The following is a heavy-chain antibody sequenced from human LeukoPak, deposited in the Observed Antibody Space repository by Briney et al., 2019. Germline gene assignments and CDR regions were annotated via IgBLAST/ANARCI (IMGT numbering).Heavy chain of an antibody. J-gene: IGHJ3*02. CDR2: INHSGST. V-gene: IGHV4-34*01. CDR3: ARHSSDSSGYYYDAFDI. CDR1: GGSFSGYY. D-gene: IGHD3-22*01. Sequence: SETLSLTCAVYGGSFSGYYWSWIRQPPGKGLEWIGEINHSGSTNYNPSLKSRVTISVDTSKNQFSLKLSSVTAADTAVYYCARHSSDSSGYYYDAFDIWGQGTMVTVSS.